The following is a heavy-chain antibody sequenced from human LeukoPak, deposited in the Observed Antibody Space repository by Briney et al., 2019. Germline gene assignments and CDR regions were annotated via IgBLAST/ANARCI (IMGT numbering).Heavy chain of an antibody. CDR1: GGSISSHY. D-gene: IGHD4-17*01. Sequence: SETLSLTCTVSGGSISSHYWSWIRQPPGKGLDWIGYIYYSGSTNYNPSLESRVTISVDTSKNQFSLKLSSVTAADTAIYYCARLDYGYSYVFDYWGQGTLVTVSS. J-gene: IGHJ4*02. V-gene: IGHV4-59*08. CDR2: IYYSGST. CDR3: ARLDYGYSYVFDY.